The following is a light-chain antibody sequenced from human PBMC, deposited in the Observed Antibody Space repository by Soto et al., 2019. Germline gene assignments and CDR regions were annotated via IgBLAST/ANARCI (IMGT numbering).Light chain of an antibody. J-gene: IGLJ1*01. CDR1: SSDVGGYNY. V-gene: IGLV2-14*01. CDR2: EVS. CDR3: SSYTTTSTLLYV. Sequence: QSALTQPASVSGSPGQSITISCTGTSSDVGGYNYVSWYQQHPGKAPKLMIYEVSNRPSGGSNRFSGSKSGNTASLTISGLQAEHEADYYCSSYTTTSTLLYVFGTGTKLTVL.